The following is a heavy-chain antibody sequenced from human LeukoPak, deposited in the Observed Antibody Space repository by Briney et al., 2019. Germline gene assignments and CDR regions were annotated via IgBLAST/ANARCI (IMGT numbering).Heavy chain of an antibody. CDR2: IYHSGST. Sequence: SGTLSLTCAVSGGSISSSNWWSWVRQPPGKGLEWIGEIYHSGSTNYNPSLKSRVTISVDKSKNQFSLKLSSVTAADTAVYYCARDREDYYDSSGYEYWGQGTLVTVSS. V-gene: IGHV4-4*02. CDR1: GGSISSSNW. D-gene: IGHD3-22*01. J-gene: IGHJ4*02. CDR3: ARDREDYYDSSGYEY.